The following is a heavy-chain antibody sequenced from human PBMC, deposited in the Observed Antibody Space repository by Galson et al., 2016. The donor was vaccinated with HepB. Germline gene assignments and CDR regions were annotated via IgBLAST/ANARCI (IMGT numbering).Heavy chain of an antibody. V-gene: IGHV3-15*01. D-gene: IGHD1-26*01. CDR3: TTGEWGVGPTYQYYYYGMDV. CDR2: IKCKIDGGTT. J-gene: IGHJ6*02. CDR1: GFTFRNFA. Sequence: SLRLSCAASGFTFRNFAMTWVRQAPGKGLEWVGRIKCKIDGGTTDYAAPVKGRFIISRDDSINRLYLQMNSLKTEDTAVYYCTTGEWGVGPTYQYYYYGMDVWGQGTTVTVS.